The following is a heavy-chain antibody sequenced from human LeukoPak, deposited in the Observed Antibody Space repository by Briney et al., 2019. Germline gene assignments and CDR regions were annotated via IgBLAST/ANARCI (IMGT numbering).Heavy chain of an antibody. CDR1: SGSISSYY. Sequence: PSGTLSLTCTVSSGSISSYYWSWIRQPPGKGLEWIGYIYYSGSTNYNPSLKSRVTISVDTSKNQFSLKLSSVTAADTAVYYCARDLAPVYYDSSGYYSRDAFDIWGQGTMVTVSS. V-gene: IGHV4-59*01. J-gene: IGHJ3*02. CDR3: ARDLAPVYYDSSGYYSRDAFDI. CDR2: IYYSGST. D-gene: IGHD3-22*01.